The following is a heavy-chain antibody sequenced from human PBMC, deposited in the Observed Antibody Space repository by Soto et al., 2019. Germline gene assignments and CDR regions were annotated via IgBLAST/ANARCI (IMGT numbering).Heavy chain of an antibody. J-gene: IGHJ4*02. D-gene: IGHD3-16*02. V-gene: IGHV4-59*12. Sequence: SETLSLTCTVSGGSISSYYWSWIRQPPGKGLEWIGYIYYSGSTYYNPSLKSRVTISVDTSKNQFSLKLSSVTAADTAVYYCARGFYLLDYWGQGTLVTVSS. CDR1: GGSISSYY. CDR2: IYYSGST. CDR3: ARGFYLLDY.